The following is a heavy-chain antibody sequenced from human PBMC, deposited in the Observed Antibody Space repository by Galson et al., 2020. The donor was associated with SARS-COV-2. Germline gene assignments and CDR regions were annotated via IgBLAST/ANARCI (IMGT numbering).Heavy chain of an antibody. CDR2: ISYDGSNK. CDR3: ASGYCSGGSCYSQDWYFDL. D-gene: IGHD2-15*01. V-gene: IGHV3-30*03. CDR1: GFTFSSYG. J-gene: IGHJ2*01. Sequence: RGSLRLSCAASGFTFSSYGMHWVRQAPGKGLEWVAVISYDGSNKYYADSVKGRFTISRDNSKNTLYLQMNSLRAEDTAVYYCASGYCSGGSCYSQDWYFDLWGRGTLVTVSS.